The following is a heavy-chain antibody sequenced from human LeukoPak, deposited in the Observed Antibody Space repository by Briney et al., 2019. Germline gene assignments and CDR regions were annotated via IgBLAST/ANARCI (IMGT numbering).Heavy chain of an antibody. D-gene: IGHD6-19*01. CDR2: INHSGST. CDR3: ARSSGWYYYFDY. J-gene: IGHJ4*02. CDR1: GGSFSGYY. V-gene: IGHV4-34*01. Sequence: SETLSLTCAVYGGSFSGYYWSWIRQPPGKGLEWIGEINHSGSTNYNPSLKSRVTISVDTSKNQFSLKLSSVTAADTAVYYCARSSGWYYYFDYWGQGTLVTVSS.